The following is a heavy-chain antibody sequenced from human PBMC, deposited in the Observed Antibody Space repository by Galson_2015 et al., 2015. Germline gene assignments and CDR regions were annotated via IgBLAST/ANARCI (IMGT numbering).Heavy chain of an antibody. V-gene: IGHV3-48*02. Sequence: SLRLSCAASGFTFSSYGMNWVRQAPGKGLEWVSHISSSSSTIYYADSGKGRFTISRDNAKNSLYLQMNSLRDEDTAVYYCARSRFLEWLPPDYWGQGTLVTVSS. CDR2: ISSSSSTI. CDR1: GFTFSSYG. J-gene: IGHJ4*02. CDR3: ARSRFLEWLPPDY. D-gene: IGHD3-3*01.